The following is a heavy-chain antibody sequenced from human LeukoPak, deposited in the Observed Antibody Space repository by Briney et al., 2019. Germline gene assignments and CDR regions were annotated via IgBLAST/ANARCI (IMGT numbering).Heavy chain of an antibody. CDR1: GSSISSGYY. CDR2: IYHSGST. CDR3: ARWGPFFDY. Sequence: SETLSLTCAVSGSSISSGYYRGWIRQPPGRGLEWIGNIYHSGSTYFKSSLKSRVTISLDTSKNQFSLKLTSVTAADTAVYYCARWGPFFDYWGQGTLVTVSS. V-gene: IGHV4-38-2*01. J-gene: IGHJ4*02. D-gene: IGHD3-16*01.